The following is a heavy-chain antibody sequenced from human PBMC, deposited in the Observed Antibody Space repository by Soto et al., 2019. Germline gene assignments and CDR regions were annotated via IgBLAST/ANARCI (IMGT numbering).Heavy chain of an antibody. CDR1: GGSISSGGYY. Sequence: SETLSLTCTVSGGSISSGGYYWSWIRQHPGKGLEWIGYIYYSGSTYYNPSLKSRVTISVDTSKNQFSLKLSSVTAADTAVYYCARNGVVVPAAVMPYNWFDPWGQGTLVTVSS. CDR3: ARNGVVVPAAVMPYNWFDP. D-gene: IGHD2-2*01. CDR2: IYYSGST. J-gene: IGHJ5*02. V-gene: IGHV4-31*03.